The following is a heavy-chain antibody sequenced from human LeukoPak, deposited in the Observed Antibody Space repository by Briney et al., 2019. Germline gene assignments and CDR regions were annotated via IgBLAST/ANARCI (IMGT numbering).Heavy chain of an antibody. CDR3: ARSYYDFWSGYDDY. Sequence: GGSLRLSCAASGFTFSSYGMHWVRQAPGKGLEWVSAISGSGGSTYYADSVKGRFTISGDNSKNTLYLQMNSLRAEDTAVYYCARSYYDFWSGYDDYWGQGTLVTVSS. V-gene: IGHV3-23*01. CDR2: ISGSGGST. D-gene: IGHD3-3*01. J-gene: IGHJ4*02. CDR1: GFTFSSYG.